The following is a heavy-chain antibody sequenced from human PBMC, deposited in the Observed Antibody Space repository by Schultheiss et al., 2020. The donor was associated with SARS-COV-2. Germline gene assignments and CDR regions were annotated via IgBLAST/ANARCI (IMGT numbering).Heavy chain of an antibody. CDR1: GGSISSGGYY. CDR2: ISGSGGST. V-gene: IGHV3-23*01. CDR3: ARQGYGSYAGY. D-gene: IGHD3-10*01. J-gene: IGHJ4*02. Sequence: ETLSLTCTVSGGSISSGGYYWSWIRQPPGKGLEWVSAISGSGGSTYYADSVKGRFTISRDNSKNTLYLQMNSLRAEDTAVYYCARQGYGSYAGYWGQGTLVTVSS.